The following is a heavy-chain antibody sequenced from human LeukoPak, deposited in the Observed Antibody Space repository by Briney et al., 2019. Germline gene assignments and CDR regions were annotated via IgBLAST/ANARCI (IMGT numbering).Heavy chain of an antibody. D-gene: IGHD4-17*01. CDR2: INPNSGGT. CDR1: GYIFTGYY. J-gene: IGHJ4*02. Sequence: ASVKVSCKASGYIFTGYYMHWVRQAPGQGLEWMGWINPNSGGTNYAQKFQGRVTMTRDTSISTAYMELSRLRFDDTAVYYCASGDYGDPPLNYWGQGTLVTVSS. V-gene: IGHV1-2*02. CDR3: ASGDYGDPPLNY.